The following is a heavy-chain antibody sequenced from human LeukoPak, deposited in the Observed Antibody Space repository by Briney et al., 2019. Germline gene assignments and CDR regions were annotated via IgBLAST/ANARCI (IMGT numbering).Heavy chain of an antibody. V-gene: IGHV4-34*01. CDR3: ARLRYFAWSWFDY. Sequence: PSETLSLTCAVYGGSFSGYYWSWIRQPPGKGLEWIGEINHSGSTNYNPSLKSRVTISVDTSKNQFSLKLSSVTAADTAVYYCARLRYFAWSWFDYWGQGTLVTVSS. J-gene: IGHJ4*02. CDR1: GGSFSGYY. CDR2: INHSGST. D-gene: IGHD3-9*01.